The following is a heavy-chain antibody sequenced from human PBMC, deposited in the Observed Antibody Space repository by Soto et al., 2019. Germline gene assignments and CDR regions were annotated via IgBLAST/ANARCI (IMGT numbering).Heavy chain of an antibody. J-gene: IGHJ4*02. Sequence: GGSLRLSCAASGFTFSSYGMHWVRQAPGKGLEWVAVISYDGSNKYYADSVKGRFTISRDNSKNTLYLQMNSLRAEDTAVYYCAKDPDYWGQGTLVTVSS. CDR2: ISYDGSNK. CDR3: AKDPDY. CDR1: GFTFSSYG. V-gene: IGHV3-30*18.